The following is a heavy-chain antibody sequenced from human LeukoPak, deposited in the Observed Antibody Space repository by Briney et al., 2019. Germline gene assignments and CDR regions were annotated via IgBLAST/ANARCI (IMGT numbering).Heavy chain of an antibody. Sequence: GGSLRLSYADSGFTYSSDLMIWVGQAPGKGLEWVSAISGSAYSTYYADSVKGRFTISRDNSKNTLYLQMNSLRAEDTAIYFCERETVAAPAIDYWGQGTLVTVSS. CDR1: GFTYSSDL. D-gene: IGHD6-19*01. CDR3: ERETVAAPAIDY. V-gene: IGHV3-23*01. J-gene: IGHJ4*02. CDR2: ISGSAYST.